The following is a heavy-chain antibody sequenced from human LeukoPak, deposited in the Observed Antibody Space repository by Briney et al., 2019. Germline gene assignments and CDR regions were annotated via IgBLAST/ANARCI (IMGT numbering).Heavy chain of an antibody. D-gene: IGHD3-3*01. CDR3: ARDNPSYRKYYDFWSGYSASGYFDY. Sequence: GGSLRLSCAASGFTVSSNYMSWVRQAPGKGLEWVSVIYSGGSTYYADSVKGRFTISRDNSKNTLYLQMNSLRAEDTAVYYCARDNPSYRKYYDFWSGYSASGYFDYWGQGTLVTVSS. CDR2: IYSGGST. CDR1: GFTVSSNY. J-gene: IGHJ4*02. V-gene: IGHV3-53*05.